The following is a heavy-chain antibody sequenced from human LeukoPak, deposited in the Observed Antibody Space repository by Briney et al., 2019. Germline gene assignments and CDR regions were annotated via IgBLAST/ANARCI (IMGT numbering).Heavy chain of an antibody. V-gene: IGHV3-23*01. Sequence: GGSLRLSCAAPGFTFTNYAMSWVRQAPGEGLEWVSGISVSGASTYYGDSVKGRFTISRDSSRNTLYLQMNSLRVEDTAIYYCAKRNYYDSRGYYEYYFDDWGQGTLVTVSS. CDR1: GFTFTNYA. CDR3: AKRNYYDSRGYYEYYFDD. D-gene: IGHD3-22*01. J-gene: IGHJ4*02. CDR2: ISVSGAST.